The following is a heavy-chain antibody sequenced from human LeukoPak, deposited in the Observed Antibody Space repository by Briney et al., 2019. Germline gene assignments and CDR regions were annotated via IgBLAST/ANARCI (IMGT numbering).Heavy chain of an antibody. D-gene: IGHD6-13*01. Sequence: SCKASGYTFTSYAMHWVRQAPGKGLEWVAVISYDGSNKYYADSVKGRFTISRDNSKNTLYLQMNSLRAEDTAVYYCARGGRGVAAAGTYYYYMDVWGKGTTVTVSS. J-gene: IGHJ6*03. CDR2: ISYDGSNK. CDR1: GYTFTSYA. CDR3: ARGGRGVAAAGTYYYYMDV. V-gene: IGHV3-30*04.